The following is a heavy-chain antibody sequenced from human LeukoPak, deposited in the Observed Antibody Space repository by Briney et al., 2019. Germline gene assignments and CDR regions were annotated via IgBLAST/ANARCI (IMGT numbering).Heavy chain of an antibody. Sequence: GGPLRLSCAASGFTFSSYGMHWVRQAPGKGLEWVAVIWYDGSNKYYADSVKGRFTISRDNSKNTLYLQMNSLRAEDTAVYYCAKDYYDSSGFSAFDCWGQGTLVTVSS. CDR1: GFTFSSYG. D-gene: IGHD3-22*01. V-gene: IGHV3-33*06. J-gene: IGHJ4*02. CDR2: IWYDGSNK. CDR3: AKDYYDSSGFSAFDC.